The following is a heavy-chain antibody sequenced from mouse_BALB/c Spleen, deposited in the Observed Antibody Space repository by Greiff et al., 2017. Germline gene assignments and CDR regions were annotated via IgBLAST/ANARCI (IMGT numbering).Heavy chain of an antibody. V-gene: IGHV7-3*02. CDR1: GFTFTDYY. CDR2: IRNKANGYTT. Sequence: EVMLVESGGGLVQPGGSLRLSCATSGFTFTDYYMSWVRQPPGKALEWLGFIRNKANGYTTEYSASVKGRFTISRDNSQSILYLQMNTLRAEDSATYYCARYYGNYGNFDVWGAETTVTVSS. J-gene: IGHJ1*01. D-gene: IGHD2-1*01. CDR3: ARYYGNYGNFDV.